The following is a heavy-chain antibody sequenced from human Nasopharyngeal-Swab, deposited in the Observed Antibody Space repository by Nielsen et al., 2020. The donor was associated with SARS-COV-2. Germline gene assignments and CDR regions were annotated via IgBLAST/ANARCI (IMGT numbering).Heavy chain of an antibody. CDR2: MNSDGSTI. V-gene: IGHV3-74*01. Sequence: GESLKISCAASGFTFSSSWMYWIRQDPGKGLVWVARMNSDGSTINYGDSVMGRFIISRDNAKNMLYLQMYSLRAEDTAVYYCATAGNYRFDNWGHGTLVTVSS. CDR1: GFTFSSSW. CDR3: ATAGNYRFDN. D-gene: IGHD3-16*02. J-gene: IGHJ4*01.